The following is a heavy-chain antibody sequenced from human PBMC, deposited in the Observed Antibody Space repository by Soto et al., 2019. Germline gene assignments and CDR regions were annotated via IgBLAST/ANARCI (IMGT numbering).Heavy chain of an antibody. CDR3: ARDPTYDFWSGYLHPGPAYYFDY. V-gene: IGHV1-46*01. CDR1: GYTFTSYY. D-gene: IGHD3-3*01. Sequence: ASVKVSCKASGYTFTSYYMHWVRQAPGQGLEWMGIINPSGGSTSYAQKFQGRVTMTRDTSTSTVYMELSSLRSEDTAVYYCARDPTYDFWSGYLHPGPAYYFDYWGQGTLVTVSS. CDR2: INPSGGST. J-gene: IGHJ4*02.